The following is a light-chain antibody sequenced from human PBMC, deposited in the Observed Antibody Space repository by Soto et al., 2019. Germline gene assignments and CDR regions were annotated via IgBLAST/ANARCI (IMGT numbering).Light chain of an antibody. CDR3: TSYTISSTLGYV. Sequence: QSVLTQPASVSGSPGQSTTISCTGTSSDVGGYNYVSWYQQHPGKAPKLMIYDVSNRPSGVSNRFSGPKSGNTASLTISGLQAEDEAYYYCTSYTISSTLGYVFGTGSNVTV. CDR2: DVS. V-gene: IGLV2-14*01. CDR1: SSDVGGYNY. J-gene: IGLJ1*01.